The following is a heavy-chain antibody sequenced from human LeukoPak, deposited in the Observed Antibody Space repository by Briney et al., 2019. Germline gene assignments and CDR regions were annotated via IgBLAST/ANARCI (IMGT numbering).Heavy chain of an antibody. Sequence: ASVKVSCKASGYTFTTYFMHWVRQAPGQGLEWMGIINPSGGSTSYAQKFQGRVTMTRDMSTSTVYMELSSLRSEDTAVYYCARDSSSGYYYVLGYWGQGTLVTVSS. V-gene: IGHV1-46*01. D-gene: IGHD3-22*01. CDR1: GYTFTTYF. CDR2: INPSGGST. J-gene: IGHJ4*02. CDR3: ARDSSSGYYYVLGY.